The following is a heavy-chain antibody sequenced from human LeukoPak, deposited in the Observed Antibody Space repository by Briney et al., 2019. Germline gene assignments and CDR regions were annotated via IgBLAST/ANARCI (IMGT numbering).Heavy chain of an antibody. CDR3: ARDGMYGGYPVFYFDY. CDR2: INPSGGST. V-gene: IGHV1-46*01. CDR1: GYTFTSYY. J-gene: IGHJ4*02. D-gene: IGHD5-12*01. Sequence: ASVKVSCKASGYTFTSYYMHWVRQAPGQGLEWMGIINPSGGSTSYAQKFQGRVTMTRDTSTSTVYMELSSLRPEDTAVYYCARDGMYGGYPVFYFDYWGQGTLVTVSS.